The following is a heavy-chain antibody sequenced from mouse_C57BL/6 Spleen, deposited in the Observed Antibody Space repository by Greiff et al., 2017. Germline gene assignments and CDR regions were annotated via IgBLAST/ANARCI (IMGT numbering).Heavy chain of an antibody. CDR3: ARPYYYGSSYGYYFDY. D-gene: IGHD1-1*01. Sequence: QVQLKESGAELVRPGASVKMSCKASGYTFTSYNMHWVKQTPRQGLEWIGAIYPGNGDTSYNQKFKGKATLTVDKSSSTAYMQLSSLTSEDSAVYVCARPYYYGSSYGYYFDYWGQGTTLTVSS. CDR2: IYPGNGDT. V-gene: IGHV1-12*01. J-gene: IGHJ2*01. CDR1: GYTFTSYN.